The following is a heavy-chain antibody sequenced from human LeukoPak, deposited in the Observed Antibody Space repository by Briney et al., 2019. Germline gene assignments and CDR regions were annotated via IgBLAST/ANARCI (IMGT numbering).Heavy chain of an antibody. CDR1: EFTFSAYG. J-gene: IGHJ4*02. Sequence: GGSLRLSCVASEFTFSAYGMSWVRQAPGTGLEWVSRLNSDGSSTTHADSVKGRFTISRDNAKNSLYLQMNSLRAEDTAVYYCARCFWSGYRPLYYFDYWGQGTLVTVSS. CDR3: ARCFWSGYRPLYYFDY. V-gene: IGHV3-74*01. CDR2: LNSDGSST. D-gene: IGHD3-3*01.